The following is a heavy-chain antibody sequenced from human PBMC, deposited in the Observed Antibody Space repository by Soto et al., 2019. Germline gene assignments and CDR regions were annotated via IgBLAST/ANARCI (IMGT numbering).Heavy chain of an antibody. Sequence: EVQLLESGGGLVQPGGSLRLSCAASGFTFSSYAMSWVRQAPGKGLAWVSGISVSGGSTYYADSVKGRFTISRDNSKNTLYLQMNSQRAEDTAVYYCASNTRYDPPDYWGQGTLVTVSS. D-gene: IGHD3-16*01. V-gene: IGHV3-23*01. CDR2: ISVSGGST. J-gene: IGHJ4*02. CDR3: ASNTRYDPPDY. CDR1: GFTFSSYA.